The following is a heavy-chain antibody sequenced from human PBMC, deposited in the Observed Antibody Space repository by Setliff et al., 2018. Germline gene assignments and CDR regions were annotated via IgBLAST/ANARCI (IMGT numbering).Heavy chain of an antibody. CDR3: ARTCSGSGCYAGLES. Sequence: GESLRLSCAASGFTFSSYRKGLEWVAVIWDDGGNKYHADSVKGRFTISRDNSKNTLYLQMNSLRPEDTAVYYCARTCSGSGCYAGLESWGQGTPVTVSS. J-gene: IGHJ4*02. CDR1: GFTFSSYR. CDR2: IWDDGGNK. D-gene: IGHD2-15*01. V-gene: IGHV3-33*08.